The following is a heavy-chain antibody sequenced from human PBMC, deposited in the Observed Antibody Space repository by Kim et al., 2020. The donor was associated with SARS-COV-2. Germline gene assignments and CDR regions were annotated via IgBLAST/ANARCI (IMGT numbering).Heavy chain of an antibody. CDR1: GFTVSSNY. Sequence: GGSLRLSCAASGFTVSSNYMSWVRQAPGKGLEWVSVIYSGGSTYYADSVKGRFTISRDNSKNTLYLQMNSLRAEDTAVYYCAREKGRVSGYDYWYFDLWGRGTLVTVSS. CDR2: IYSGGST. J-gene: IGHJ2*01. CDR3: AREKGRVSGYDYWYFDL. V-gene: IGHV3-53*01. D-gene: IGHD6-25*01.